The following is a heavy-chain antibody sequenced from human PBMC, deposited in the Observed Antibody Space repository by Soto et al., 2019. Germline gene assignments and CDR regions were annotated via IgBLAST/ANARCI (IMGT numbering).Heavy chain of an antibody. Sequence: SETLSLTCAVYGGSFSGYYWSWIRQPPGKGLEWIGEINHSGSTNYNPSLKSRVTISVDTSKNQFSLKLSSVTAADTAVYYCASGGVVPAAKFGRRRRNTWFDPWGQGTLVTVSS. J-gene: IGHJ5*02. D-gene: IGHD2-2*01. V-gene: IGHV4-34*01. CDR2: INHSGST. CDR1: GGSFSGYY. CDR3: ASGGVVPAAKFGRRRRNTWFDP.